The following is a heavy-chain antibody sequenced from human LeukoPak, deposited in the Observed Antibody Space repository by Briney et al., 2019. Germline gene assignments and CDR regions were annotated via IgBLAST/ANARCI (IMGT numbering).Heavy chain of an antibody. V-gene: IGHV4-39*07. J-gene: IGHJ4*02. D-gene: IGHD3-9*01. CDR3: ARGSVRYFDWLPPDPFDY. CDR1: GGSISSSSYY. CDR2: IYYSGST. Sequence: SETLSLTCTVSGGSISSSSYYWGWIRQPPGKGLEWIGSIYYSGSTYYNPSLKSRVTISVDTSKNQFSLKLSSVTAADTAVYYCARGSVRYFDWLPPDPFDYWGQGTLVTVSS.